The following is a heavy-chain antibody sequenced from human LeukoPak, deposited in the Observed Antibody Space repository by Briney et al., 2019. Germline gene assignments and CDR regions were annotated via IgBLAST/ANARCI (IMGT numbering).Heavy chain of an antibody. Sequence: SETLSLTCTVSGGSISSYYWSWIRQPPGKGQEWIGYIHYSGSANYNPSLKSRVTISVDTSKNQFSLKLSSVTAADTAVYYCARQVGLIYAMDVWGQGTTVTVSS. CDR2: IHYSGSA. CDR3: ARQVGLIYAMDV. J-gene: IGHJ6*02. V-gene: IGHV4-59*08. CDR1: GGSISSYY.